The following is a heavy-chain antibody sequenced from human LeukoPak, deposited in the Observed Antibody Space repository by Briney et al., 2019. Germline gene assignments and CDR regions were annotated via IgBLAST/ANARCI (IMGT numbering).Heavy chain of an antibody. CDR1: GYSISSGYY. V-gene: IGHV4-38-2*02. D-gene: IGHD3-10*01. CDR2: IYHSGST. CDR3: ASVFGSGSYPFDY. J-gene: IGHJ4*02. Sequence: SETLSLTCTVSGYSISSGYYWGWIRQPPGKGLEWIGSIYHSGSTNYNPSLKSRVTISIDTSKKQFALKLSSVTAADTAVYYCASVFGSGSYPFDYWGQGTLVTVSS.